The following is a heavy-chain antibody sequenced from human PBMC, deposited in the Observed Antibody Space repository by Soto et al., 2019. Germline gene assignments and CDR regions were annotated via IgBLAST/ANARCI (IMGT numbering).Heavy chain of an antibody. Sequence: PGESLKISCKGSGYSFTSYWIGWVRQVPGKGLEWMGIIYPGDSDTRYSPSFQGQVTISADKSISTAYLQWSSLKASDTAMYYCARQAYCGGDCYSGAFDIWGQGTMVTVSS. CDR2: IYPGDSDT. CDR3: ARQAYCGGDCYSGAFDI. J-gene: IGHJ3*02. CDR1: GYSFTSYW. D-gene: IGHD2-21*02. V-gene: IGHV5-51*01.